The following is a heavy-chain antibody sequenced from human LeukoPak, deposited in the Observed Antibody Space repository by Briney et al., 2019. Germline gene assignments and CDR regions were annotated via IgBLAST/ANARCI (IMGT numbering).Heavy chain of an antibody. CDR1: GFTFSSYS. Sequence: PGGSLRLSCAASGFTFSSYSMNWVRQAPGKGLEWVSVIYSGGSTYYADSVKGRFTISRDNSKNTLYLQMNSLRAEDTAVYYCARWFGEFPYAFDIWGQGTMVTVSS. J-gene: IGHJ3*02. D-gene: IGHD3-10*01. V-gene: IGHV3-53*01. CDR3: ARWFGEFPYAFDI. CDR2: IYSGGST.